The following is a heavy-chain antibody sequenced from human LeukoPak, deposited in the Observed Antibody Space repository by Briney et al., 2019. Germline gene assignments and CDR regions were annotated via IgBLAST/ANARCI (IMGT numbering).Heavy chain of an antibody. V-gene: IGHV3-48*03. Sequence: GGSLRPSCAASGFTFSSYEMNWVRQAPGKGLEWVSYISTSGSTKYYADSVKGRFTISRDNSKNTLYLQMNSLRAEDTAVYYCAKGGGVVMTYYYYYMDVWGKGTTVTVSS. CDR2: ISTSGSTK. J-gene: IGHJ6*03. D-gene: IGHD3-3*01. CDR3: AKGGGVVMTYYYYYMDV. CDR1: GFTFSSYE.